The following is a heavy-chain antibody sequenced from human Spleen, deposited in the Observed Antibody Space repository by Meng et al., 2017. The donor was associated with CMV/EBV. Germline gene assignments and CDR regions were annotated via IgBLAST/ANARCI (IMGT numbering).Heavy chain of an antibody. CDR2: IKTEIDGGTR. CDR1: GLTFDNAW. V-gene: IGHV3-15*01. Sequence: GESLKISCTVSGLTFDNAWMTWVRQAPGKGLEWVGRIKTEIDGGTRDYAAPVKGRFTTSRDDSKTTVFLQMNSLKTEDTAVYYCTTHDCGGGSCFSFNAFDFWGQGTKVTVSS. CDR3: TTHDCGGGSCFSFNAFDF. D-gene: IGHD2-15*01. J-gene: IGHJ3*01.